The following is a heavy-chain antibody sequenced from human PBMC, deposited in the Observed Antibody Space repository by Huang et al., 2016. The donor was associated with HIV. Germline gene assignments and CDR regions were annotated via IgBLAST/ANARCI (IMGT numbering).Heavy chain of an antibody. J-gene: IGHJ6*02. CDR2: LSGNGSST. D-gene: IGHD1-1*01. CDR3: AKRGLSTVYYYYYRAMDV. Sequence: EVQLLESGGGLVQPWGSLRLSCEVSGFTFSNYAMNWVRQAAGKVLEWVSTLSGNGSSTYYADSVKGRVTISREKAKNTLYLQMNSLGAEDTAVYYCAKRGLSTVYYYYYRAMDVWGQGTTVTVSS. CDR1: GFTFSNYA. V-gene: IGHV3-23*01.